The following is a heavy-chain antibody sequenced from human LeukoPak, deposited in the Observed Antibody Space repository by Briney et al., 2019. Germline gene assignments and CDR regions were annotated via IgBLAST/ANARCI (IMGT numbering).Heavy chain of an antibody. V-gene: IGHV3-7*01. CDR2: IKQDGREK. CDR3: ARKEAARRVDYYYYYMDV. Sequence: GSLRLSCAASGFTFSSYWMSWVRQAPGKGLEWVANIKQDGREKYYVDSVKGRFTISRDNAKNSLYLQMNSLGAEDTAVYYCARKEAARRVDYYYYYMDVWGKGITVTVSS. D-gene: IGHD6-6*01. CDR1: GFTFSSYW. J-gene: IGHJ6*03.